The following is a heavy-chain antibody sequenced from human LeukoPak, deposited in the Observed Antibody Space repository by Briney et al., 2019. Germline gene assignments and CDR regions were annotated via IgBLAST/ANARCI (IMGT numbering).Heavy chain of an antibody. V-gene: IGHV4-30-2*01. D-gene: IGHD6-13*01. CDR2: ISHVGNT. Sequence: SETLSLTCTVSGGSISSAGYSWSWIRQPPGKGLEWIGYISHVGNTYYNPSLKSRLTISVDRSKNQFSLRLSSVTVADTAMYYCTSDRRISWIYYWGQGTLVTVSS. CDR1: GGSISSAGYS. J-gene: IGHJ4*02. CDR3: TSDRRISWIYY.